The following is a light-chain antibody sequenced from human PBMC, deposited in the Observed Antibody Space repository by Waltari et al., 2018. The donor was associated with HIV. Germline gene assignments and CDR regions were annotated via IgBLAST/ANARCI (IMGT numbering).Light chain of an antibody. Sequence: QSVLTQPPSASGTPGQRVTIFCSGSSSNIGSNNVNWYQQVPGPAPKLLIYSDEQRPSGVPDRFSGSKSGTSASLAISGPQSEDEADYYCAAWDDSLPGWVFAGGTKLTVL. J-gene: IGLJ3*02. CDR2: SDE. V-gene: IGLV1-44*01. CDR3: AAWDDSLPGWV. CDR1: SSNIGSNN.